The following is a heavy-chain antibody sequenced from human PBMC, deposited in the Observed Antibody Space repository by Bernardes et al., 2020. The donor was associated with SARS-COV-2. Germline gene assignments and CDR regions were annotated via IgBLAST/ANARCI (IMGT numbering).Heavy chain of an antibody. CDR2: MNPNTGYT. J-gene: IGHJ4*02. D-gene: IGHD1-7*01. V-gene: IGHV1-2*06. Sequence: ASVKVSCKASGYTFTASQMHWVRQAPGQALEWTGRMNPNTGYTKYAQKFQGRVTMTRDTSISTVYMELSSLRSDETAVYYCAKDRPDITGTPRDWGQGTLVTIS. CDR3: AKDRPDITGTPRD. CDR1: GYTFTASQ.